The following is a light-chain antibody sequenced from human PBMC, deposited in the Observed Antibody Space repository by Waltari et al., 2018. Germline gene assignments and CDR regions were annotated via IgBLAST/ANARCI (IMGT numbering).Light chain of an antibody. Sequence: QSALTQPRSVSGSPGPSVTTPRTGTSIAVGAYNYVSWYQQHPGKAPKLIIYDVSKRPSGVPDRFSGSKSGNTASLTISGLQAEDEADYYCCSYAGSYTWVFGGGTKLTVL. J-gene: IGLJ3*02. CDR3: CSYAGSYTWV. V-gene: IGLV2-11*01. CDR2: DVS. CDR1: SIAVGAYNY.